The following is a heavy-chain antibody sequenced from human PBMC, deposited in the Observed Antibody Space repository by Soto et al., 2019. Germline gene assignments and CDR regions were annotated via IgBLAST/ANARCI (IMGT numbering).Heavy chain of an antibody. CDR2: ISSSSNTI. Sequence: EVQLVESGGGLVQPGGSLRLSCAASGFTFSSHSMNWVRQAPGKGLEWVSYISSSSNTIYYADSVKGRFTISRDNAKNSLYLQMNSLRAEDTAVYYCAREWDGDGYNSGWFDPWGQGTLVTVSS. CDR1: GFTFSSHS. J-gene: IGHJ5*02. V-gene: IGHV3-48*01. D-gene: IGHD5-12*01. CDR3: AREWDGDGYNSGWFDP.